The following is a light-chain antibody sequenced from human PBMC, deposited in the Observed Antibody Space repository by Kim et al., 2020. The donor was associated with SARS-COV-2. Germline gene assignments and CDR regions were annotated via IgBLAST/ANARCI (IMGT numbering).Light chain of an antibody. V-gene: IGLV1-47*01. CDR1: STSIGSNY. J-gene: IGLJ2*01. CDR2: RNN. Sequence: GQRVTISCSGSSTSIGSNYVYWYQRLPGTASKLLIYRNNERPSGVPDRFSGSKSGTSASLAISGLRSEDEGDYYCAAWDDSLSGRVFGGGTQLTVL. CDR3: AAWDDSLSGRV.